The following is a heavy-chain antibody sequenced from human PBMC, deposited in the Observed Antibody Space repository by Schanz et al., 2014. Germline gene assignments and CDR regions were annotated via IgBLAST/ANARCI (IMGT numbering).Heavy chain of an antibody. CDR2: ISVYHGHT. CDR1: GYTFNNHG. Sequence: QVQLVQSGGEVKKPGASATVSCKASGYTFNNHGISWVRQAPGQGLEWMGWISVYHGHTNYAEKVHGRVTMTTDTSTSTAYMELRSLISGDTAVYYCVRDAGWAFRDYHGMDVWGQGTSVTVSS. CDR3: VRDAGWAFRDYHGMDV. J-gene: IGHJ6*02. V-gene: IGHV1-18*01.